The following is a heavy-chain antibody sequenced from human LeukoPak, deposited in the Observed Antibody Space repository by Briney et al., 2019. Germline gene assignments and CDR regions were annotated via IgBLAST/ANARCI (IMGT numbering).Heavy chain of an antibody. V-gene: IGHV1-46*01. CDR2: INLSGGST. D-gene: IGHD1-26*01. CDR1: GYTFANYY. J-gene: IGHJ4*02. CDR3: ARVGVGATSDY. Sequence: ASVKVSCKTSGYTFANYYMHWVRQDPGQGLEWMGVINLSGGSTTYAQKFQGRVTMTRDTSTSTAYMDLSTLRSEDTAVYYCARVGVGATSDYWGQGTLVTISS.